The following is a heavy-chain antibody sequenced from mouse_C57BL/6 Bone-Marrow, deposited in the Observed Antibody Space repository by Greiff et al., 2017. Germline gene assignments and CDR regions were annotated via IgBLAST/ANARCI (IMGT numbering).Heavy chain of an antibody. D-gene: IGHD2-12*01. CDR2: ISSGGSYT. Sequence: DVLLVESGGDLVKPGGSLKLSCAASGFTFSSYGMSWVRQTPDKRLEWVATISSGGSYTYYPDSVKGRFTISRDNAKNTLYLQMSSLKSEDTAMXYGARHLYQPGFADWGQGTLVTVSA. J-gene: IGHJ3*01. V-gene: IGHV5-6*01. CDR3: ARHLYQPGFAD. CDR1: GFTFSSYG.